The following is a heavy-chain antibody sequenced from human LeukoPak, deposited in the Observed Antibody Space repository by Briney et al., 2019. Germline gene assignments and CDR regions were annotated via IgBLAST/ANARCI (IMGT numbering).Heavy chain of an antibody. CDR1: GGSFSDYY. CDR2: IIHSGRT. V-gene: IGHV4-34*12. J-gene: IGHJ4*02. Sequence: PSETLSLTCGVSGGSFSDYYWTWIRQSPGKGLEWIGEIIHSGRTNYNPSLKSRITILVDSSKNQFSLKLSSVTAADTAVYYCARGVLVSVYAAFDHWGQGTLVTVSS. CDR3: ARGVLVSVYAAFDH. D-gene: IGHD2-8*01.